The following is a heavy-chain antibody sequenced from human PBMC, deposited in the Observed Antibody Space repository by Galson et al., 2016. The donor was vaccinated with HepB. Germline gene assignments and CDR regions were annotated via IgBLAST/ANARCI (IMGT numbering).Heavy chain of an antibody. CDR3: ARLRHAYTYYVDY. J-gene: IGHJ4*02. CDR2: IYYSGSP. D-gene: IGHD5-24*01. Sequence: ETLSLTCTVSGGSINTYYGSWIRQPPGKGLEWIGYIYYSGSPNYNPSLKSRVTMTIDTSKNQFSLRLNSVTAADTAVYYCARLRHAYTYYVDYWGQGTLVTVSS. CDR1: GGSINTYY. V-gene: IGHV4-59*08.